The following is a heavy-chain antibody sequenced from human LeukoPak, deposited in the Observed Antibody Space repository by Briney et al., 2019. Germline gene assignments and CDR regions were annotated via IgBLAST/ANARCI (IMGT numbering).Heavy chain of an antibody. CDR1: GYSISSGHY. J-gene: IGHJ3*02. Sequence: SETLSLTCTVSGYSISSGHYWGWIRQPPGKGLEWIGSMYHRGTTYYNPSLKSRVTISVDTSKNQFSLKLSSVTAADTAVYYCAGVRLWLGIFDGFDIWGQGTLVTVSS. CDR2: MYHRGTT. D-gene: IGHD3-10*01. V-gene: IGHV4-38-2*02. CDR3: AGVRLWLGIFDGFDI.